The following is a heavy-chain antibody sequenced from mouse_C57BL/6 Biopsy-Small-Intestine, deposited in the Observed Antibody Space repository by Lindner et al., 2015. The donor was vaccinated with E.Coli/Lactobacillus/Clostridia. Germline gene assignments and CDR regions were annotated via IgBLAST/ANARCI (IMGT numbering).Heavy chain of an antibody. J-gene: IGHJ4*01. V-gene: IGHV1-66*01. D-gene: IGHD2-4*01. CDR2: IYPGSGNT. CDR1: GYSFTSYY. Sequence: VQLQESGPELVKPGASVKISCKASGYSFTSYYIHWVKQRPGQGLEWIGWIYPGSGNTKYNEKFKGKATLTADTSSSTAYMQLSSLTSEDSAVYYCAREVITSYAMDYWGQGTSVTVSS. CDR3: AREVITSYAMDY.